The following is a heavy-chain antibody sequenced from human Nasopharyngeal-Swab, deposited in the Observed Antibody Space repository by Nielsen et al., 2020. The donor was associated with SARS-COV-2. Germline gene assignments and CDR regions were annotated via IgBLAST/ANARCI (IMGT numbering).Heavy chain of an antibody. CDR3: ARGPCTIFGVVIIGFDP. J-gene: IGHJ5*02. Sequence: SETLSLTCAVYGGSFSGYYWSWIRQPPGKGLEWIGEINHSGSTNYNSSLKSRVTISVDTSKNQFSLKLSSVTAADTAVYYCARGPCTIFGVVIIGFDPWGQGTLVTVSS. CDR2: INHSGST. D-gene: IGHD3-3*01. V-gene: IGHV4-34*01. CDR1: GGSFSGYY.